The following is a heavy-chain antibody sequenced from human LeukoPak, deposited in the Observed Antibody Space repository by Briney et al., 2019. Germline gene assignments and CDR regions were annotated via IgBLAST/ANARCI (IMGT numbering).Heavy chain of an antibody. CDR2: IYPGGSDT. D-gene: IGHD2-2*02. V-gene: IGHV5-51*01. CDR3: ARVDCSSTSCNSYGMDV. J-gene: IGHJ6*02. CDR1: GYSFTSYW. Sequence: AESLKISCKGSGYSFTSYWIGWVRQMPGKSLEWMRIIYPGGSDTRYSPSFEGQVTISADKSISTAYLQWSSLKASDTAMYHCARVDCSSTSCNSYGMDVWGQGTTVTVPS.